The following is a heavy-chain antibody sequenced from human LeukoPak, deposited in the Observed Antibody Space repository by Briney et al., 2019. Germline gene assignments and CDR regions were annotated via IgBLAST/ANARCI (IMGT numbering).Heavy chain of an antibody. Sequence: ASVKVSCKASGYTFTNYGISWVRQAPGQGLEWMGWSSAYNGHTKYAQNLQGRVTMTTDTSTSTAYMELRSLRSDDTAVYYCARAERITIFGVVIRTDAFDIWGQGTMVTVSS. CDR2: SSAYNGHT. CDR3: ARAERITIFGVVIRTDAFDI. J-gene: IGHJ3*02. V-gene: IGHV1-18*01. D-gene: IGHD3-3*01. CDR1: GYTFTNYG.